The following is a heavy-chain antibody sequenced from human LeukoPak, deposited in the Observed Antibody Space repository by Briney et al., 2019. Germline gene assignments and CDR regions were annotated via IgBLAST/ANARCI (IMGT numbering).Heavy chain of an antibody. Sequence: GGSLRLSCAAPGFTFSSYAMNWVRPGPRGGLEWVSGVSGSGGSTYYADSVKGRFTISRDNSKNTLYLQMNSLRAEDTAVYYCAKARQEYYFDYWGQGTLVTVSS. CDR2: VSGSGGST. V-gene: IGHV3-23*01. CDR3: AKARQEYYFDY. CDR1: GFTFSSYA. J-gene: IGHJ4*02.